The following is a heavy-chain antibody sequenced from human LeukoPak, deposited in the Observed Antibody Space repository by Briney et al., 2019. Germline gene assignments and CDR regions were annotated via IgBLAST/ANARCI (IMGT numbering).Heavy chain of an antibody. CDR3: AKRPSDYGDYVSYFDY. CDR2: ISDDGRRK. D-gene: IGHD4-17*01. J-gene: IGHJ4*02. CDR1: GFSFISYG. Sequence: GGSLRLSCAAAGFSFISYGMHWVRQAPGKGLEWVGVISDDGRRKDYADSVKGRFTISRDNSKDTLYLQMNSLRAEDTAVYYCAKRPSDYGDYVSYFDYWGQGTLVTVSS. V-gene: IGHV3-30*18.